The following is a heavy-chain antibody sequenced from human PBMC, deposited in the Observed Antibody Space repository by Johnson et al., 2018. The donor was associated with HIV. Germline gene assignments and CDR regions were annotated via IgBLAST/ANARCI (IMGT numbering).Heavy chain of an antibody. Sequence: VQLVESGGGVVRPGGSLRLSCAASGFTLDDYAMHWVRQAPGKGLEWVSVISWNSGSIGAAASVKGRFTISRDNAKNSLYLQMNSRIADDTAVYYCARVRTIFGVVPSLLGAFDIWGQGTMVTVSS. CDR1: GFTLDDYA. CDR3: ARVRTIFGVVPSLLGAFDI. V-gene: IGHV3-9*01. J-gene: IGHJ3*02. CDR2: ISWNSGSI. D-gene: IGHD3-3*01.